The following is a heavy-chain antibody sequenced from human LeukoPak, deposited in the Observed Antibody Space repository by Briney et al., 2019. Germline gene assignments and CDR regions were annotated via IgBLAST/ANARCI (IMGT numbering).Heavy chain of an antibody. D-gene: IGHD2-21*01. Sequence: GGTLRLSCAASGFTFSSYAMHWVRQAPGKGLEWVAVISYDGSNKYYADSVKGRFTISRDNSKNTLYLQMNSLRAEDTAVYYCARDRGGVDYWGQGTLVTVSS. CDR1: GFTFSSYA. J-gene: IGHJ4*02. CDR3: ARDRGGVDY. V-gene: IGHV3-30*01. CDR2: ISYDGSNK.